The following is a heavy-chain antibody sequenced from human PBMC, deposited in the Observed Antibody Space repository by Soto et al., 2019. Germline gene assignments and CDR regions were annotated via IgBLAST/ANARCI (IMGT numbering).Heavy chain of an antibody. V-gene: IGHV3-23*01. D-gene: IGHD2-15*01. Sequence: EVQLLESGGGLVQPGGSLRLSCAASGFTFSSYAMSWVRQAPGKGLEWVSAISGSGGSTYYADSVKGRFTISRDNSKNTLYLQMNSLRAEDTAVYYCAKGNYCSGGSCRIYYYYGVDVWGQGTTVTVSS. CDR1: GFTFSSYA. CDR2: ISGSGGST. CDR3: AKGNYCSGGSCRIYYYYGVDV. J-gene: IGHJ6*02.